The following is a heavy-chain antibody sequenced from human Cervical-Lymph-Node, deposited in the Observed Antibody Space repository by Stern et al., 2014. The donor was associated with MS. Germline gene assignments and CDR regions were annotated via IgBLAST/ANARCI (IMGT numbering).Heavy chain of an antibody. CDR1: GATFSTNA. CDR3: AREHHGGNFAS. J-gene: IGHJ5*02. V-gene: IGHV1-69*01. Sequence: VQLLQSGAEVRKPGSSVKVSCKASGATFSTNAISWLRQAPGQGPEWMGAIVPIFGRATYVQKLRGRLTITADESASTAYMELRSLRSEDTAVYYCAREHHGGNFASWGQGTLVTVSS. CDR2: IVPIFGRA. D-gene: IGHD4-23*01.